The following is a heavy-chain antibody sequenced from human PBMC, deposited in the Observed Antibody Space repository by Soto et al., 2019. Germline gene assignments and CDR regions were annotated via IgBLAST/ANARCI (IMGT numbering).Heavy chain of an antibody. V-gene: IGHV3-74*01. CDR1: GFTFSSYW. CDR2: INSDGSST. Sequence: EVQLVESGGGLVQPGGSLRLSCAASGFTFSSYWMHWVRQAPGKGLVWVSRINSDGSSTSYADSVKGRFTISRDNAKNTVYLQMNSLRAEDTAVYYCARGLTGGEWLDNWFDPWGQGTLVTVSS. J-gene: IGHJ5*02. CDR3: ARGLTGGEWLDNWFDP. D-gene: IGHD6-19*01.